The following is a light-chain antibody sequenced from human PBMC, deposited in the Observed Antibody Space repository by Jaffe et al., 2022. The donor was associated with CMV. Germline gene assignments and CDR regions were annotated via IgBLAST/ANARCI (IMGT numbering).Light chain of an antibody. CDR3: QQYKSYRS. CDR1: QSISNH. J-gene: IGKJ5*01. V-gene: IGKV1-5*03. Sequence: DIQMTQSPSTLSASVGDRVTIICRASQSISNHLAWYQQKPGKAPKLLIYQASNLQVGVSSRFSGSGSGTEFALTISSLQPDDFATYYCQQYKSYRSFGQGTRLEI. CDR2: QAS.